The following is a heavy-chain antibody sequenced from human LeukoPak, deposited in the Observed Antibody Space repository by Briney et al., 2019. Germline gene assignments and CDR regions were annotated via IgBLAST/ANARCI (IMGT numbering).Heavy chain of an antibody. Sequence: PSQTLSLTCTVSGGSISSGGYYWSWIRQHPGKGLEWIGYIYYSGSTYYNPSLKSRVTISVDTSKNQFSLKLSSVTAADTAVYYCTGQAYYYDTSGFNFDYWGQGILVAVSS. CDR1: GGSISSGGYY. CDR2: IYYSGST. CDR3: TGQAYYYDTSGFNFDY. V-gene: IGHV4-31*03. J-gene: IGHJ4*02. D-gene: IGHD3-22*01.